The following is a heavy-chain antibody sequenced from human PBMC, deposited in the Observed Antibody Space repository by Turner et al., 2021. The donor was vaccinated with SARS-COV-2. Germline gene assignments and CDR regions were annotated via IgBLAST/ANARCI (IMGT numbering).Heavy chain of an antibody. J-gene: IGHJ4*02. CDR3: ARGCGGSSGCFLIDY. D-gene: IGHD6-19*01. Sequence: QVQLVDSGGGVVQPGRSLRLSCQASVFPFINHGMHWARQAPGKGLEWVTIRWNDGSNKYYTDSVRGRFTISRDNSKNTLYLQMNSLRAEDTAVYYCARGCGGSSGCFLIDYWGQGTLVTVSS. V-gene: IGHV3-33*01. CDR2: RWNDGSNK. CDR1: VFPFINHG.